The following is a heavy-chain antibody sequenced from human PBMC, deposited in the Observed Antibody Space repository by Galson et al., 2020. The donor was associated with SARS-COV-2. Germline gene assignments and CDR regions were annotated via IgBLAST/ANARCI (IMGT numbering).Heavy chain of an antibody. J-gene: IGHJ4*02. V-gene: IGHV3-21*01. Sequence: NSGGSLRLSCAASGFTFSSYSMNWVRQAPGKGLEWVSSISSSSSYIYYADSVKGRFTISRDNAKNSLYLQMNSLRAEDTAVYYCARDPYYDIWTGYFRIWGQGTLVTVSA. CDR2: ISSSSSYI. CDR1: GFTFSSYS. D-gene: IGHD3-9*01. CDR3: ARDPYYDIWTGYFRI.